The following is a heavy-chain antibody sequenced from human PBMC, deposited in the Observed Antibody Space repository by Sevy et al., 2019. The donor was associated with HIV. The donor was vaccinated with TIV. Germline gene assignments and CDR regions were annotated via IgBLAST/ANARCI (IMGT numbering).Heavy chain of an antibody. D-gene: IGHD6-6*01. J-gene: IGHJ4*02. CDR2: IKQDGSEK. V-gene: IGHV3-7*03. CDR1: GFTFSSYW. CDR3: AVGGRRSSSAVLAAFDY. Sequence: GGSLRLSCAASGFTFSSYWMSWVRQAPGKGLEWVANIKQDGSEKYYVDSVKGRFTISRDNAKIELYLQMNSLRAEDTAVYYCAVGGRRSSSAVLAAFDYWGQGTLVTVSS.